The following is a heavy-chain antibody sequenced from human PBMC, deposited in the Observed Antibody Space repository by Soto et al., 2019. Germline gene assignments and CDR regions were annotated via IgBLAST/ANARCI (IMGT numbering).Heavy chain of an antibody. J-gene: IGHJ6*02. D-gene: IGHD3-3*01. V-gene: IGHV3-33*01. CDR1: GFTFSIYG. Sequence: GGSLRLSCAASGFTFSIYGMHWVRHAPGKGLEWVAVIWYDGSNKYYADSVKGRFTISRDNSKNTLYLQMNSLRAEDTAAYYCARPVLRFLEGAYGMDVWGQGTTVTVSS. CDR2: IWYDGSNK. CDR3: ARPVLRFLEGAYGMDV.